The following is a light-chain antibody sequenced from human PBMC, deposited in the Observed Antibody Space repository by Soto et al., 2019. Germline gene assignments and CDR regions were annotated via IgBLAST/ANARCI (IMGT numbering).Light chain of an antibody. Sequence: DIVMTQSPATLSVSPGERASLSCRASQSVGNNLAWYQQKPGQPPRLLSHGASTRATGIPARFSGSGSGTEFTLTISSLQSEDFAVYYCQHQSNWPRTFGPGTKVEIK. CDR1: QSVGNN. CDR3: QHQSNWPRT. V-gene: IGKV3-15*01. J-gene: IGKJ1*01. CDR2: GAS.